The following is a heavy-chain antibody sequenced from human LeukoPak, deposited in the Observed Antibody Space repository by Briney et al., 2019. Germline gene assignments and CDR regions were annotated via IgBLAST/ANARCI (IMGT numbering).Heavy chain of an antibody. CDR2: ISISGDNT. Sequence: PGGSLRLSCAVSGFAFNTCAMTWVRQAPGKGLEWVSSISISGDNTFYADSVKGRFTISRDNSKNTLYLQMNSLRADDTAVYYCVTEVRPNDYWGQGTLLTVSS. V-gene: IGHV3-23*01. CDR3: VTEVRPNDY. CDR1: GFAFNTCA. J-gene: IGHJ4*02.